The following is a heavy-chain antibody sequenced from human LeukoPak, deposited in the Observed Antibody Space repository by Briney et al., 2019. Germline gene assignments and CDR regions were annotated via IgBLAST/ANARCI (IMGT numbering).Heavy chain of an antibody. CDR2: IKSKTDGGTT. CDR1: GFTFSNAW. D-gene: IGHD3-9*01. V-gene: IGHV3-15*01. Sequence: GGSLRLSCAASGFTFSNAWMSWVRQAPGKGLEWVGRIKSKTDGGTTDYAAPVKGRFTISRDDSKNTLYLQMNSLKTEDTAVYYCTTESSHLRYLLDWGQGTLVTVSS. CDR3: TTESSHLRYLLD. J-gene: IGHJ4*02.